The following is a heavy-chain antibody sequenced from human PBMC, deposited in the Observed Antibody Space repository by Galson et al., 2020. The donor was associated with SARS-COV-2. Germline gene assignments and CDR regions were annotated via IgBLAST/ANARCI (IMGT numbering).Heavy chain of an antibody. Sequence: SETLSLTCAVSGTSISGGSYSWNWIRQPPGKGLEWIGYISHSGGTYYNPSLKSRVTISGDRSKNQFSLRLSSVTAAEPAVYYCARLHYGEYAPEAFDIWGPGTRVTVAS. CDR1: GTSISGGSYS. J-gene: IGHJ3*02. CDR2: ISHSGGT. V-gene: IGHV4-30-2*01. D-gene: IGHD4-17*01. CDR3: ARLHYGEYAPEAFDI.